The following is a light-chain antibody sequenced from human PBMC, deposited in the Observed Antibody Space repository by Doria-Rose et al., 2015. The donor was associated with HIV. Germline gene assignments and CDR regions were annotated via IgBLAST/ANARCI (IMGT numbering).Light chain of an antibody. V-gene: IGLV1-40*01. CDR3: QSYDSRLSVYV. J-gene: IGLJ1*01. CDR2: GNT. CDR1: SSNIGAGFD. Sequence: QPGLTQPPSVSGAPGRRVAIFCTGSSSNIGAGFDVNWYQQFPGTAPKLLIHGNTNRPSGVPDRFSGSKSGTSASLAISGLRAEDEADYYCQSYDSRLSVYVFGTGTKVTVL.